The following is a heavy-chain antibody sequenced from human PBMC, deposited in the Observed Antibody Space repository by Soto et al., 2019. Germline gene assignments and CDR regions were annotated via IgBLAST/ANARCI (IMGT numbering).Heavy chain of an antibody. J-gene: IGHJ5*02. D-gene: IGHD2-21*01. CDR3: ARQPTTGDTDLWFDP. CDR2: IFYSGST. CDR1: GGSISTSRSY. Sequence: QLQLLESGPGLVKASETLSLTCSVSGGSISTSRSYWAWSRQPPGKGLEWLANIFYSGSTFYNPSLAGRVSVSVDTSKNEFSLKLRSVTAADTAVYYCARQPTTGDTDLWFDPWGQGTLVTVSS. V-gene: IGHV4-39*01.